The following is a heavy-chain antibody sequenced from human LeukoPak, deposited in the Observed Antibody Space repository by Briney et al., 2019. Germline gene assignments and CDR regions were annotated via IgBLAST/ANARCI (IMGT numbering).Heavy chain of an antibody. CDR3: AKDPNCDYIGAFDM. J-gene: IGHJ3*02. D-gene: IGHD4-11*01. V-gene: IGHV3-23*01. CDR1: GLTVSSYA. CDR2: ISDSGGRT. Sequence: GGSLRLSCAASGLTVSSYAMTWVRQAPGKGLEWVSAISDSGGRTLYADSVKGRFTISRDNTKNTLYLQMSSLRVEDTSVYHCAKDPNCDYIGAFDMWGQGTMVTVSS.